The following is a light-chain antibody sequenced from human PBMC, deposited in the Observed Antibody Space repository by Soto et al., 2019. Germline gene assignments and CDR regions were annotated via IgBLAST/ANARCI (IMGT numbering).Light chain of an antibody. CDR1: QGIYNY. Sequence: DIQMTQSPSSLSASVGDRVTITCRASQGIYNYLAWYQQKPGEVPKLLIYAASTLRSGVPSRFSGSRSGTDFTLTISSLQPEDVATYYCQGYNSAPLTFGGGTRVEIK. CDR3: QGYNSAPLT. V-gene: IGKV1-27*01. J-gene: IGKJ4*01. CDR2: AAS.